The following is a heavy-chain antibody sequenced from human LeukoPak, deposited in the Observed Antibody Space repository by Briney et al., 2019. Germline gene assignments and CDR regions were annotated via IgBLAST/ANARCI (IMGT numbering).Heavy chain of an antibody. D-gene: IGHD5-24*01. V-gene: IGHV3-33*01. CDR2: IWVDGSNK. CDR3: ARPNGYNNYYFHY. Sequence: GGSLRLSCAASGFTFSNYAMHWVRQAPGKGLEWVAVIWVDGSNKYYADSVKGRFTISRDDSKNSLYLRMNSLRAEDTAIYYCARPNGYNNYYFHYWGQGTLVTVSS. CDR1: GFTFSNYA. J-gene: IGHJ4*02.